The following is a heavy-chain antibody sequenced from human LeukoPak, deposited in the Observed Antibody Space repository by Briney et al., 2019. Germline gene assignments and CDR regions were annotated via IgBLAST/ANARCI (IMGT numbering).Heavy chain of an antibody. J-gene: IGHJ6*03. CDR2: INPSGGST. CDR3: ARVLQSNYYYYMDV. CDR1: GYTFTSYY. V-gene: IGHV1-46*01. D-gene: IGHD4-11*01. Sequence: ASVKVSCKASGYTFTSYYMHWVRQAPGQGLEWMGIINPSGGSTSYAQKFQGRVTMTRDMSTSTVYMELSRLRSDDTAVYYCARVLQSNYYYYMDVWGKGTTVTVSS.